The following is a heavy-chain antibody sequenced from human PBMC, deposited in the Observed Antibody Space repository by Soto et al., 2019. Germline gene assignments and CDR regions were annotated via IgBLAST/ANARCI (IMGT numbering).Heavy chain of an antibody. CDR1: GFTFSSYG. CDR2: IWYDGSNK. J-gene: IGHJ6*02. CDR3: ARGRSDYGMDV. Sequence: QVQLVESGGGVVQPGRSLRLSCAASGFTFSSYGMHWVRQAPGKGLEWVAVIWYDGSNKYYADSVKGRFTISRDNSKNTLYRQMNSLRAEDTAVYYCARGRSDYGMDVWGQGTTVTVSS. V-gene: IGHV3-33*01.